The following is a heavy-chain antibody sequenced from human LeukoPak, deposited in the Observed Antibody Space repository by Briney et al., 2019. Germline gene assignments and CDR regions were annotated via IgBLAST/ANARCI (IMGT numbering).Heavy chain of an antibody. Sequence: ASVKVSCKASGYTFTSYDINWVRQATGQGLEWMGGMNPNSGNTGYAQKFQGRVTMTRNTPISTAYMELSSLRSEDTAVFYCGRGRGYYGSGSYYNVWFDPWGQGPLVPSPQ. J-gene: IGHJ5*02. CDR2: MNPNSGNT. CDR1: GYTFTSYD. V-gene: IGHV1-8*01. CDR3: GRGRGYYGSGSYYNVWFDP. D-gene: IGHD3-10*01.